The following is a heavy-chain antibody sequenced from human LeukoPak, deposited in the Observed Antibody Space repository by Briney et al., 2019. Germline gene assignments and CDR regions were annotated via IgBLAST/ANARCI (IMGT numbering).Heavy chain of an antibody. Sequence: GGSLRLSCAASGFTFNDYAMHWVRQAPGKGLEWVSGISWNSGSIGYADSVKGRFTISRDNAKNSLYLQMNSLRAEDTALYYCAKGKWLSEAYFDYWGQGTLVTVSS. V-gene: IGHV3-9*01. CDR2: ISWNSGSI. CDR1: GFTFNDYA. CDR3: AKGKWLSEAYFDY. J-gene: IGHJ4*02. D-gene: IGHD5-24*01.